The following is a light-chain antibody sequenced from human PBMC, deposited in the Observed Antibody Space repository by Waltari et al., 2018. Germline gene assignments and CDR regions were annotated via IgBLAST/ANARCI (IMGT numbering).Light chain of an antibody. J-gene: IGLJ3*02. CDR2: DNN. CDR3: GTWDSSLNALV. V-gene: IGLV1-51*01. CDR1: SSNIGNTH. Sequence: QSVLTQPPSVSAAPGQKVTISCSGSSSNIGNTHVSWYQQLPGTAPRLLIYDNNRRPSGIPDRFAGYKSGTSVPLVIAVHQTGDEADYYCGTWDSSLNALVFGGGTKLTVL.